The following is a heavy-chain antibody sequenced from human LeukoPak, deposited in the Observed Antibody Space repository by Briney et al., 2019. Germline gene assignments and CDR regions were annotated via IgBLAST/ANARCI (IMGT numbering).Heavy chain of an antibody. J-gene: IGHJ4*02. CDR2: INPNSGGT. V-gene: IGHV1-2*04. D-gene: IGHD6-13*01. Sequence: GASVKVSCKASGYTFTGYYMHWVRQAPGQGLEWMGWINPNSGGTNYAQKFQGWVTVTRDTSISTAYMELSRLRSDDTAVYYCASSYSSSWYHMDYWGQGTLVTVSS. CDR1: GYTFTGYY. CDR3: ASSYSSSWYHMDY.